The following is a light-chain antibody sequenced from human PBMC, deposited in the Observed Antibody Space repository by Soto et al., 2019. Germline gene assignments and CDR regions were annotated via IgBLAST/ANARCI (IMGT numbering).Light chain of an antibody. CDR2: EVS. CDR1: SSDVGGYNY. V-gene: IGLV2-14*01. Sequence: QSVMTQPASVSGSPGQSITISCTGTSSDVGGYNYVSWFQHHPGKAPKLIIYEVSYRPSGVSNRFSGSKSGDTASLTISGLQAEDEADYYCSSFTNTITRYGFGTWTKVTVL. CDR3: SSFTNTITRYG. J-gene: IGLJ1*01.